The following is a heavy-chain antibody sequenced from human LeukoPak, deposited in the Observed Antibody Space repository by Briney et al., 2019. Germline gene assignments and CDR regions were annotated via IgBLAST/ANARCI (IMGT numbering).Heavy chain of an antibody. J-gene: IGHJ4*02. CDR2: IKQDGSQK. V-gene: IGHV3-7*01. D-gene: IGHD2-21*01. Sequence: GGSLRLSCAASGFSFGKYWMSWVRQAPGKGLEWVAHIKQDGSQKHDVDSAKGRFAFSRDNSKNSMFLQMNSLRAEDTAVYYCARLSFYSSDYWGQGTLVTVSS. CDR1: GFSFGKYW. CDR3: ARLSFYSSDY.